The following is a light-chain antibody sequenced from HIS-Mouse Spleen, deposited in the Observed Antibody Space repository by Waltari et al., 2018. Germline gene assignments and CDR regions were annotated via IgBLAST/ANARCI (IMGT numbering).Light chain of an antibody. V-gene: IGKV1-8*01. CDR2: AAS. J-gene: IGKJ3*01. CDR1: QGISSY. CDR3: QQYYSYRFT. Sequence: AIRMTQSPSSFSASTGDRVTITRRASQGISSYLAWYQQKPGKAPKLLIYAASTLQSGVPSRFSGSGSGTDFTLTISCLQSEDFATYYCQQYYSYRFTFGPGTKVDIK.